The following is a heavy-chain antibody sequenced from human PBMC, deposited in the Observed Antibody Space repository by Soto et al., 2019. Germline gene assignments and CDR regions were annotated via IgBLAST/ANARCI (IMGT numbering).Heavy chain of an antibody. J-gene: IGHJ3*02. CDR3: ARDLAFDAFAI. CDR2: IKADGSKQ. CDR1: QFSFSNYW. Sequence: EVQLVQSGGGLVQPGGSLRLSCVASQFSFSNYWMSWVRHAPGKGLEWVANIKADGSKQYYVDSVKGRFTISRDNAKNSLSLQMDSLRAEDTAVYYCARDLAFDAFAIWGQGTMVTVSS. V-gene: IGHV3-7*04.